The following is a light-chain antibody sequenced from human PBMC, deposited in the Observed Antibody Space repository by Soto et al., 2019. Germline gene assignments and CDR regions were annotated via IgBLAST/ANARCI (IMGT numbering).Light chain of an antibody. CDR3: SSYTSSSTPVV. CDR2: EVS. CDR1: SSDVGGYNH. J-gene: IGLJ2*01. V-gene: IGLV2-14*02. Sequence: NQPASGNGFPRRWSSISCTRTSSDVGGYNHVSWYQQHPGKAPKLTIYEVSKRPSGVSNRFSGSKSGNTASLTISGLQAEDEADYYCSSYTSSSTPVVFGGGTK.